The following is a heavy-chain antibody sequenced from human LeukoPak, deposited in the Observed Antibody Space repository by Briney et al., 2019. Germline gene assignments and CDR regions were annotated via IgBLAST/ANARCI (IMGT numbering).Heavy chain of an antibody. J-gene: IGHJ4*02. Sequence: PGGSLRLSCAASGFTFSTYCMHWVRQAPGKGPMWVSRICPDGTVTNYADSVKARFIISRDNARNTVYLQMNSLRVEDTAVYYCVRAFRSADYWGQGTLVTVSS. CDR3: VRAFRSADY. D-gene: IGHD2/OR15-2a*01. CDR2: ICPDGTVT. V-gene: IGHV3-74*01. CDR1: GFTFSTYC.